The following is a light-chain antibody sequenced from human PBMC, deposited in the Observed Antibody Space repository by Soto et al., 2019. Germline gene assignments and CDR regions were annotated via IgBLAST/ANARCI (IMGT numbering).Light chain of an antibody. CDR3: SSYSISTAYL. Sequence: ALTQPASVSGAPGQSSTISCTGTSSDVGGYDYVSWYQLHPGKAPRLMVFEVSNRPSGVSYRFSGSKSGNTASLTISGLQAEDEADYFCSSYSISTAYLFGTGTKVTVL. V-gene: IGLV2-14*01. CDR2: EVS. CDR1: SSDVGGYDY. J-gene: IGLJ1*01.